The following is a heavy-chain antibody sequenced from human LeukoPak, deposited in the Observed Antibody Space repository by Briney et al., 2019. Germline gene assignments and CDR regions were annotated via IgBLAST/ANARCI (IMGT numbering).Heavy chain of an antibody. J-gene: IGHJ6*02. CDR1: GFTFSRYS. CDR2: ISTSSSYI. Sequence: GGSLRLSCAGSGFTFSRYSMNWVRQAPGKGLEWVSSISTSSSYIYYGDSVKGRFTTSRDNARNSLFLEMNSLRVEDTAVYYCARAMDNFYYYYGMDVWGQGTTVTVSS. CDR3: ARAMDNFYYYYGMDV. V-gene: IGHV3-21*01. D-gene: IGHD3-10*01.